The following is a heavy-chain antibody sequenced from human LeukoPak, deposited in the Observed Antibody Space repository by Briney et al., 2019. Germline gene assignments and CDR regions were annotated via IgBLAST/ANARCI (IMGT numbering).Heavy chain of an antibody. D-gene: IGHD1-26*01. Sequence: SETLSLTCTVSGGSISSCYWSWIRQPPGKGLEWIGYIYDSGSTNLNPSLRSRLTISVDTSKNQFSLRLSSVTAAATAVYYCARHMYSGRYYGTDYWGQGILVSVSS. V-gene: IGHV4-59*08. J-gene: IGHJ4*02. CDR1: GGSISSCY. CDR3: ARHMYSGRYYGTDY. CDR2: IYDSGST.